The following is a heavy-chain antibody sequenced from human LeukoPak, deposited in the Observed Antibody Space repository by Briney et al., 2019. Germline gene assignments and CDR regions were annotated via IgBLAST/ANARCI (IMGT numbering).Heavy chain of an antibody. CDR1: GFDFNNYG. Sequence: PGGSLRLSCAASGFDFNNYGINWVRQAPGKGLEWVAAISYNGNNEYYGDSVKGRFTISRDNSKNTVSLQMNSLRTEDTAVYYCAKDRPPYCTGGGCYGMDVWGQGTTVTVSS. CDR2: ISYNGNNE. J-gene: IGHJ6*02. D-gene: IGHD2-8*02. CDR3: AKDRPPYCTGGGCYGMDV. V-gene: IGHV3-30*18.